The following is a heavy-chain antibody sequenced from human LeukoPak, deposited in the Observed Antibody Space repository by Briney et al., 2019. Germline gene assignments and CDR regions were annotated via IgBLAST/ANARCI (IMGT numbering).Heavy chain of an antibody. Sequence: SETLSLTCAVYGGSFSGYYWSWIRQPPGKGLEWIGNIYYSGSTYYNPSLKSRVIISVDTSKKQFSLKPSSVTAADTAVYYCARCGVDCYGFDSWGQGTLVTVSS. D-gene: IGHD2-21*02. CDR1: GGSFSGYY. V-gene: IGHV4-34*01. CDR2: IYYSGST. J-gene: IGHJ4*02. CDR3: ARCGVDCYGFDS.